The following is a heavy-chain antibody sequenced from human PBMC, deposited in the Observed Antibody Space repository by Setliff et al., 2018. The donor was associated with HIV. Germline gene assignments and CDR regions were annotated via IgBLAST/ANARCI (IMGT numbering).Heavy chain of an antibody. CDR3: ARGRFHRLHRPYSGSGSLGIQYFDY. J-gene: IGHJ4*02. V-gene: IGHV4-38-2*01. Sequence: SETLSLTCAVSGYPISSGYYWGWSRQPPGKGLEWIGSIYHSGSTYYSPSLKSRVTISVDTSKSQFSLRLNSVTATDTALYYCARGRFHRLHRPYSGSGSLGIQYFDYWGQGTLVTVSS. CDR1: GYPISSGYY. D-gene: IGHD3-10*01. CDR2: IYHSGST.